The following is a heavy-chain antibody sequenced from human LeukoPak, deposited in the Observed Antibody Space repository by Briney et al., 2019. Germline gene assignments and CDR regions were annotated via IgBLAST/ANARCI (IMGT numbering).Heavy chain of an antibody. V-gene: IGHV1-18*01. J-gene: IGHJ4*02. CDR2: ISSDNGNT. CDR3: ARDGAHCGSANCYFDN. CDR1: GYTFSNFD. Sequence: ASVKVSFQASGYTFSNFDISGVRQAPGQGLEWMGRISSDNGNTDYAQKFQGRVTMTTDTSTNTAYMEMRSLTSDDTAVYYCARDGAHCGSANCYFDNWGQGTLVIVRS. D-gene: IGHD2-2*01.